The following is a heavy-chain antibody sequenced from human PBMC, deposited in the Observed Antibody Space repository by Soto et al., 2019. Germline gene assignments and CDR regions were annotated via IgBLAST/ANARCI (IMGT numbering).Heavy chain of an antibody. J-gene: IGHJ6*03. D-gene: IGHD2-8*01. CDR3: ARDPNPLVLMVFDYYYMDV. V-gene: IGHV1-18*01. Sequence: ASVKVSCKASGYTFTSYGISWVRQAPGQGLEWMGWISAYNGNTNYAQKLQGRVTMTTDTSTSTAYMELRSLRSDDTAVYYCARDPNPLVLMVFDYYYMDVWGKGTTVTVSS. CDR2: ISAYNGNT. CDR1: GYTFTSYG.